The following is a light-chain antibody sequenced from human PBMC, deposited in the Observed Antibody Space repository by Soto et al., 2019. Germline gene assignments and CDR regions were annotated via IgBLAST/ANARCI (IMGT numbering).Light chain of an antibody. V-gene: IGLV2-23*02. J-gene: IGLJ1*01. Sequence: QSVLTQPASVSGSPGKSITISCTGTSSDVGSYNLVAWYQQHPGKAPKLMIYEVTKRPSGVSNRFSGSKSGNTASLTISGLQSEDEADYYCCSYADTSTLYVFGTGTKLTVL. CDR2: EVT. CDR1: SSDVGSYNL. CDR3: CSYADTSTLYV.